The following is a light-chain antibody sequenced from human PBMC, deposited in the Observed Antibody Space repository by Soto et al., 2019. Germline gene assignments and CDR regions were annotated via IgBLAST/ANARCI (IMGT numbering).Light chain of an antibody. CDR1: QSVIISY. CDR2: GAS. J-gene: IGKJ1*01. V-gene: IGKV3-15*01. Sequence: EIVLTQSPGTLSLSPGERATLSCRTSQSVIISYLAWYQQKPGQAPRLLIYGASTRATGIPGRFSGSGSGTEFTLTISSLQSEDFAVYYCQHYYNWPRTFGQGTKVDIK. CDR3: QHYYNWPRT.